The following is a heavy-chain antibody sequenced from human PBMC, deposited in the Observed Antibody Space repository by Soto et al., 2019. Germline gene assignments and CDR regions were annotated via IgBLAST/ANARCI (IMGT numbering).Heavy chain of an antibody. J-gene: IGHJ4*02. CDR1: GFTVSSNY. CDR3: TTDNPRSRYSGDTPFDY. CDR2: IKSKTDGGTT. Sequence: GGSLRLSCAASGFTVSSNYMSWVRQAPGKGLEWVGRIKSKTDGGTTDYAAPVKGRFTISRDDSKNTLYLQMNSLKTEDTAVYYCTTDNPRSRYSGDTPFDYWGQGTLVTVSS. V-gene: IGHV3-15*01. D-gene: IGHD1-26*01.